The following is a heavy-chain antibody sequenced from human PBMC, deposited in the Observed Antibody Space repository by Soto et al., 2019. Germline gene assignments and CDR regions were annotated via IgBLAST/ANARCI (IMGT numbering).Heavy chain of an antibody. CDR2: IVPIFGTR. CDR3: ARPYEGGYSSNHHYYYALDV. CDR1: GCTFSRYS. Sequence: SVKVSGKISGCTFSRYSISCVRQAPGQVLEWMGGIVPIFGTRNYAQKFQDRVTITTDESATTAHMELSNLRSEDTAVYYCARPYEGGYSSNHHYYYALDVWGQGTAVTVSS. J-gene: IGHJ6*02. D-gene: IGHD3-22*01. V-gene: IGHV1-69*05.